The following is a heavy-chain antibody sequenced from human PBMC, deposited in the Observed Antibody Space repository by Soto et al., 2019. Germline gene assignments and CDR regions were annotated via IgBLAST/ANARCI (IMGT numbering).Heavy chain of an antibody. Sequence: GGSLRLSCAASGFTFSSYSMNWVRQAPGKGLEWVSYISSSSSTIYYADSVKGRFTISRDNAKNSLYLQMNGLRDEDTAVYYCAREGHSSGWYYFDYWGQGTLVTVSS. CDR2: ISSSSSTI. CDR3: AREGHSSGWYYFDY. CDR1: GFTFSSYS. D-gene: IGHD6-19*01. J-gene: IGHJ4*02. V-gene: IGHV3-48*02.